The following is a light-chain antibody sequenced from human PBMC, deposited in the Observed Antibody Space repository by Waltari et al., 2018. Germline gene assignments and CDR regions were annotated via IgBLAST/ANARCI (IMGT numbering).Light chain of an antibody. V-gene: IGLV3-25*03. CDR1: TVSYQY. J-gene: IGLJ3*02. CDR3: QSADSTSNYRM. Sequence: SYELTQPPSVSVSPGQTARITCPGNTVSYQYTFWYQQKPGQAPAPVIYTDRERPSGIPQRFSGSSSGTLVTLTISGVQAEDEADYYCQSADSTSNYRMFGGGTKLTVL. CDR2: TDR.